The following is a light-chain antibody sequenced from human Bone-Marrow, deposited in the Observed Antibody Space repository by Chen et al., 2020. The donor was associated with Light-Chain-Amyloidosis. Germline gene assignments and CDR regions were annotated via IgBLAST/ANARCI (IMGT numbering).Light chain of an antibody. Sequence: SYVLTQPSSVSVAPGQTAXIAXXGNNIXSTSVNWYQQPPGQAPLLVVYDAXXRPSGIPERLCGANSGNTATXTIXRXEAGDEADYXCQVWDRSSDRPVFGGGTKLTVL. CDR2: DAX. CDR3: QVWDRSSDRPV. J-gene: IGLJ3*02. CDR1: NIXSTS. V-gene: IGLV3-21*02.